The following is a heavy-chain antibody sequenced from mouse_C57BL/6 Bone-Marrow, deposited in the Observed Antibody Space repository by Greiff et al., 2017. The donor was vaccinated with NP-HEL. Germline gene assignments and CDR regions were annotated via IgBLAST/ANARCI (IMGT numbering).Heavy chain of an antibody. CDR3: ARDAGGYAWFAY. CDR2: SRNKANDYTT. CDR1: GFTFSDFY. V-gene: IGHV7-1*01. J-gene: IGHJ3*01. D-gene: IGHD2-2*01. Sequence: EVKLMESGGGLVQSGRSLRLSCATSGFTFSDFYMEWVRQAPGKGLEWIAASRNKANDYTTEYSASVKGRFIVSRDTSQSILYLQMNALRAEDTAIYYCARDAGGYAWFAYWGQGTLVTVSA.